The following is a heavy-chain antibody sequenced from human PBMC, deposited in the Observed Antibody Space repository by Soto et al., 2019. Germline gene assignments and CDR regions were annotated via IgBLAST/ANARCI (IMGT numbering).Heavy chain of an antibody. CDR1: GFTVSDNY. Sequence: GGSLRLSCAAFGFTVSDNYMSWVRQAPGKRLEWVSVIYSSGSTYYPDSVKGRFTISRDNSNNILYLQMNSLRVEDTAVYYCARSPTRNNYADRFEPWGQGTMVTVSS. J-gene: IGHJ5*02. CDR3: ARSPTRNNYADRFEP. V-gene: IGHV3-66*01. CDR2: IYSSGST. D-gene: IGHD4-4*01.